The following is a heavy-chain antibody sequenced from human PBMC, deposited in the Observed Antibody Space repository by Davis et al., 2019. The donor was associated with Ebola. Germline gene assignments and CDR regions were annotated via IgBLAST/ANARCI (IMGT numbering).Heavy chain of an antibody. V-gene: IGHV3-9*01. CDR1: GFTFDDYA. Sequence: PGGSLRLSCAASGFTFDDYAMHWVRQAPGKGLEWVSGISWNSGSIGYADSVKGRFTISRDNAKNSLYLQMNSLRAEDTAVYYCAVPRVLRYFDWDSLHLNYYGMDVWGQGTTVTVSS. D-gene: IGHD3-9*01. CDR2: ISWNSGSI. J-gene: IGHJ6*02. CDR3: AVPRVLRYFDWDSLHLNYYGMDV.